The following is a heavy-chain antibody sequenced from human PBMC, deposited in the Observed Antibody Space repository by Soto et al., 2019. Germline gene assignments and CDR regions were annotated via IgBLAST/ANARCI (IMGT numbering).Heavy chain of an antibody. CDR3: ATDTYCPATCYRGHGN. V-gene: IGHV3-7*03. Sequence: EVQLVESGGDLVQPGGSLRLSCAASGFTFSSDWMAWVRQSPGKGLEWVASMNQHGSDIQYVESVRGRFTNSRDNARNLLYLQMHNLRGEHTAIYYCATDTYCPATCYRGHGNWGQGTLVTVSS. D-gene: IGHD2-8*02. CDR1: GFTFSSDW. J-gene: IGHJ4*02. CDR2: MNQHGSDI.